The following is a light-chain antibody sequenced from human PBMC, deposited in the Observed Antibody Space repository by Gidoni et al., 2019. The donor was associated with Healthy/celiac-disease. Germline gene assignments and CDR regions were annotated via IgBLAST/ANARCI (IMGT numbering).Light chain of an antibody. Sequence: DIQMTQSPSTLSASVGDRVTITCRASQSISSWLAWYQEKPGKAPKLLIYDASILESGVPSRVSGSGSGTEFTLTISSLQPDDFATYYCQQYNSYSETFXXXTKVEIK. CDR3: QQYNSYSET. CDR1: QSISSW. J-gene: IGKJ1*01. CDR2: DAS. V-gene: IGKV1-5*01.